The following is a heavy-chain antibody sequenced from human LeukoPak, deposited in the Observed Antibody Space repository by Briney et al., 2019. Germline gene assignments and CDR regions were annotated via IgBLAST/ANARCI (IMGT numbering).Heavy chain of an antibody. CDR3: AKNLYCGGGSCYPSALGMDV. CDR1: GFTFSSYW. V-gene: IGHV3-23*01. J-gene: IGHJ6*02. Sequence: PGGSLRLSCAASGFTFSSYWMSWVRQAPGKGLEWVSSISGSGNRTYYADSVKGRFTISRDNSKNTLFLQMNSLRAEDTAVYYCAKNLYCGGGSCYPSALGMDVWGQGTTVTVSS. CDR2: ISGSGNRT. D-gene: IGHD2-15*01.